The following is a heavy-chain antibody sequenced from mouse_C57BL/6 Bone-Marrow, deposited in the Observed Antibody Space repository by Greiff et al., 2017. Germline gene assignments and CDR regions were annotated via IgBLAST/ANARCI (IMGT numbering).Heavy chain of an antibody. D-gene: IGHD1-1*01. CDR1: GFSLSTFGMG. Sequence: QVTLKESGPGLLQPSQTLSLTCSFSGFSLSTFGMGVGWIRQPSGKGLEWLAHIWWDDDKYYNPALKSPLTISKDTSKTPVFLKVANVDTADTATYYCARIALLLRFPRYWYFDVWGTGTTGTVSS. CDR3: ARIALLLRFPRYWYFDV. CDR2: IWWDDDK. J-gene: IGHJ1*03. V-gene: IGHV8-8*01.